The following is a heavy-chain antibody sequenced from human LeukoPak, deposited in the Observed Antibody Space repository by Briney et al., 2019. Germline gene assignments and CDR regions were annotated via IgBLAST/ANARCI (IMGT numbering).Heavy chain of an antibody. CDR2: ISAHNGNT. D-gene: IGHD3-22*01. CDR3: AREGGYYDSSGYYYKYFQH. CDR1: GYTFTSYG. J-gene: IGHJ1*01. V-gene: IGHV1-18*01. Sequence: ASVKVSCKASGYTFTSYGISWVRQAPGQGLEWMGWISAHNGNTNYAQKLQGRVTLTTDTSTSTAYMELRSLRSDDTAVYYCAREGGYYDSSGYYYKYFQHWGQGTLVTVSS.